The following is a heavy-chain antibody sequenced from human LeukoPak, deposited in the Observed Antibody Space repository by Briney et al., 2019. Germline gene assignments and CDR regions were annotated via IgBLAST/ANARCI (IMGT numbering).Heavy chain of an antibody. CDR1: GGSISSYY. CDR3: ARGDSSGWYEVDY. J-gene: IGHJ4*02. Sequence: SETLSLTCTVSGGSISSYYWSWIRQPPGKGLEWIGYIYYSGSTNYNPSLKSRATISVDTSKNQFSLKLSSVTAADTAVYYCARGDSSGWYEVDYWGQGTLVTVSS. V-gene: IGHV4-59*01. CDR2: IYYSGST. D-gene: IGHD6-19*01.